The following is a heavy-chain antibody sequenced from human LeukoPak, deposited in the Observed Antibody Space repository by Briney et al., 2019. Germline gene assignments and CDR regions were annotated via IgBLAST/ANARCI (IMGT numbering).Heavy chain of an antibody. D-gene: IGHD3-10*01. J-gene: IGHJ5*02. Sequence: SETLSLTCTVSRGSITTYYWSWIRQSAGKGLEWIGNVNHSGSTTYNPSLKSRVTISVDTSKNQFSLRMTSVTTADTAVYYCAADRQQGGSGSYWFDPWGQGTQVTVSS. CDR3: AADRQQGGSGSYWFDP. CDR2: VNHSGST. V-gene: IGHV4-59*01. CDR1: RGSITTYY.